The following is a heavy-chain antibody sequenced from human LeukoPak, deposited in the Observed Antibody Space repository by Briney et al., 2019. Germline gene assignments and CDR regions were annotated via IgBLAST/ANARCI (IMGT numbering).Heavy chain of an antibody. CDR2: ITISGSIT. V-gene: IGHV3-11*01. Sequence: GSLRLSCVASGFTFGDYYMNWIRQAPGKGLEWISYITISGSITYYADSVKGRFTISRDNSKNTLYLQMNSLRAEDTAVYYCARESPDYYDSSENYWGQGTLVTVSS. CDR3: ARESPDYYDSSENY. D-gene: IGHD3-22*01. CDR1: GFTFGDYY. J-gene: IGHJ4*02.